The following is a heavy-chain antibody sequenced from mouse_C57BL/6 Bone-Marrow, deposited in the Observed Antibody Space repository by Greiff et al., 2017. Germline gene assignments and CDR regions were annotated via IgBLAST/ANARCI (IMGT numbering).Heavy chain of an antibody. CDR2: INPSTGGT. D-gene: IGHD4-1*01. V-gene: IGHV1-42*01. J-gene: IGHJ1*03. CDR3: ARWESRGYFDV. Sequence: EVQGVESGPELVKPGASVKISCKASGYSFTGYYMNWVKQSPEKSLEWIGEINPSTGGTTYNQKFKAKATLTVDKSSSTAYMQLKSLTSEDSAVYYCARWESRGYFDVWGTGTTVTVSS. CDR1: GYSFTGYY.